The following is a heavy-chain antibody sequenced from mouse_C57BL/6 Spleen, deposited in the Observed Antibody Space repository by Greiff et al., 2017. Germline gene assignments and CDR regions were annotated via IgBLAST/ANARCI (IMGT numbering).Heavy chain of an antibody. J-gene: IGHJ3*01. V-gene: IGHV1-82*01. CDR1: GYAFSSSW. CDR3: ARWMVTTTGFAY. D-gene: IGHD2-2*01. CDR2: IYPGDGDT. Sequence: QVQLKQSGPELVKPGASVKISCKASGYAFSSSWMNWVKQRPGKGLEWIGRIYPGDGDTNYNGKFKGKATLTADKSSSTAYMQLSSLTSEDSAVYFCARWMVTTTGFAYWGQGTLVTVSA.